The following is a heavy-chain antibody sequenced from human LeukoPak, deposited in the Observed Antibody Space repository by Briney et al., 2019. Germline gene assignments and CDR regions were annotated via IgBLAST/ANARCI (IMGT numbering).Heavy chain of an antibody. J-gene: IGHJ6*02. CDR2: ISSAGAT. D-gene: IGHD3/OR15-3a*01. Sequence: GGSLRLSCAASGFTFSSYSMNWVRQAPGKGLEWVSIISSAGATHYVDSVKGRFTISRDNSKNTLYLQMNSLRAEDTAVYFCATRGLSGYYYGMDVWGQGTTVTVAS. CDR1: GFTFSSYS. V-gene: IGHV3-66*01. CDR3: ATRGLSGYYYGMDV.